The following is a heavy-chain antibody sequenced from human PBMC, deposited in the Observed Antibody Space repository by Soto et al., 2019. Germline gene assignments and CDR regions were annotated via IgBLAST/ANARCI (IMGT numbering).Heavy chain of an antibody. J-gene: IGHJ4*02. CDR1: GYTFTSYG. Sequence: VQLVQSGAEVKKPGASVKVSCKASGYTFTSYGISWVRQAPGQGLEWMGWISAYNGNTNHAQKLQGRVTMTTDTATSTAYIELRSLRSDDTTVYYCARAYTYCYGSGSYYNVDWDSWGQGTVVAVSS. CDR2: ISAYNGNT. CDR3: ARAYTYCYGSGSYYNVDWDS. V-gene: IGHV1-18*01. D-gene: IGHD3-10*01.